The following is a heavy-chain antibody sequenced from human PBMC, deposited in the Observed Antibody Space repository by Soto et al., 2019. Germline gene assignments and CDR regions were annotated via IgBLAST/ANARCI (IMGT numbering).Heavy chain of an antibody. D-gene: IGHD5-12*01. CDR3: ARDRWSRDGYNFGMDV. CDR2: IYSGGST. V-gene: IGHV3-66*01. J-gene: IGHJ6*02. Sequence: GGSLRLSCAASGFTVSSNYMSWVRQAPGKGLEWVSVIYSGGSTYYADSVKGRFTISRHNSKKTLYLQMNSLRAEDTAVYYCARDRWSRDGYNFGMDVWGQGTTVTVSS. CDR1: GFTVSSNY.